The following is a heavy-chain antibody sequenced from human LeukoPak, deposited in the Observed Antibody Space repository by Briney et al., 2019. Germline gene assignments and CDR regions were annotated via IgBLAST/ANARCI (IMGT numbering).Heavy chain of an antibody. CDR2: ISSNSSYI. CDR1: GFSFSSCS. CDR3: ARIRDFGASHHYVDVVV. D-gene: IGHD4-17*01. Sequence: GGSLRLSCAASGFSFSSCSMNWVRPAPGKGLEWVSAISSNSSYIYYADAARGTFSISRDNSKYSLYLPRNSLRGEDTAVYYCARIRDFGASHHYVDVVVWGKGTTVTVSS. V-gene: IGHV3-21*01. J-gene: IGHJ6*04.